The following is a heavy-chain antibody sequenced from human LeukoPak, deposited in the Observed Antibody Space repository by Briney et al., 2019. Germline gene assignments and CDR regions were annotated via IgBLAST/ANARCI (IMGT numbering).Heavy chain of an antibody. J-gene: IGHJ5*01. V-gene: IGHV3-53*04. Sequence: GGSLRLSCAASGFTVSSNYMSWVRQAPGKGLEWVSVIYSGGSTYYADSVRGRFTIPRHNSKNTLYLQMNSLRVEDTAVYYCARGGLGNWFDTWGQGTLVTVSS. CDR1: GFTVSSNY. CDR3: ARGGLGNWFDT. D-gene: IGHD3/OR15-3a*01. CDR2: IYSGGST.